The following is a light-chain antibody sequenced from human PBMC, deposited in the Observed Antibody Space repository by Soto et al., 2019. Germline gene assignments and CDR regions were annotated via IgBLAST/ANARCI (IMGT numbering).Light chain of an antibody. CDR1: SSGVGSYNL. CDR3: CSYAGSSAPYV. Sequence: QSALTQPASVSGSPGQSITISCTGTSSGVGSYNLVSWYQQHPGKAPKLIIYEGSKRPSGVSNRFSGSKSGNTASLTISGLQAEDEADYFCCSYAGSSAPYVFGTGTKVTVL. J-gene: IGLJ1*01. CDR2: EGS. V-gene: IGLV2-23*01.